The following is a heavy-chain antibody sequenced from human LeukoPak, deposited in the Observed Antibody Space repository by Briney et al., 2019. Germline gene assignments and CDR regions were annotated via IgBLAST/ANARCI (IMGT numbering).Heavy chain of an antibody. CDR3: ARGTTVTTFQAGTYYYYYIDV. CDR2: IKHSGST. V-gene: IGHV4-34*01. Sequence: PGGSLRLSCAASGFTFSRYSMNWVRQAPGKGLEWIGEIKHSGSTNYNPSLKSRVTISVDTSKNHFSLKLSSVTAADTALYYCARGTTVTTFQAGTYYYYYIDVWGKGTTVAVSS. CDR1: GFTFSRYS. J-gene: IGHJ6*03. D-gene: IGHD4-17*01.